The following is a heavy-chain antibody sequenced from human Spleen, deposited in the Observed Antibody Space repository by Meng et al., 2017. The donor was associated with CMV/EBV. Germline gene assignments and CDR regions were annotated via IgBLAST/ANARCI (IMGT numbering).Heavy chain of an antibody. Sequence: ASVKVSCKSSGGTFSSNSAFRWVRQAPGQGLEWMGWINAYNGNTNYAQKVQGRVTMTTDTSTSTAYMELRSLRSDDTAVYYCARVTVLYGMDVWGQGTTVTVSS. CDR1: GGTFSSNSA. CDR3: ARVTVLYGMDV. J-gene: IGHJ6*02. CDR2: INAYNGNT. D-gene: IGHD1-20*01. V-gene: IGHV1-18*01.